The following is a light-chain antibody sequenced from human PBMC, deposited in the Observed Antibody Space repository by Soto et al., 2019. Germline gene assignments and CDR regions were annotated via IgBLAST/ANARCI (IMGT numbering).Light chain of an antibody. CDR2: LNSDGSH. CDR3: QTWGTGIHV. CDR1: SGHSSYA. Sequence: QPVLTQSPSASASLGASVKRTCTLSSGHSSYAIAWHQQQPEKGPRYLMKLNSDGSHSKGDGIPDRFSGSSSGAERYLIISSLQSEDEADYYCQTWGTGIHVFGTGTKLTVL. J-gene: IGLJ1*01. V-gene: IGLV4-69*01.